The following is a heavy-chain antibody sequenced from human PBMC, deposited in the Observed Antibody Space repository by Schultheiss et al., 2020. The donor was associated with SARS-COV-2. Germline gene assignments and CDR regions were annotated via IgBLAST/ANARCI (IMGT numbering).Heavy chain of an antibody. Sequence: GGSLRLSCAASGFTFSSYEMNWVRQAPGKGLEWVSYISSSGSTIYYADSVKGRFTISRDNAKNSLYLQMNSLRAEDTAVYYCARGPNYDYIWGSYRYNGMDVWGQGTTVTVSS. D-gene: IGHD3-16*02. V-gene: IGHV3-48*03. CDR3: ARGPNYDYIWGSYRYNGMDV. J-gene: IGHJ6*02. CDR2: ISSSGSTI. CDR1: GFTFSSYE.